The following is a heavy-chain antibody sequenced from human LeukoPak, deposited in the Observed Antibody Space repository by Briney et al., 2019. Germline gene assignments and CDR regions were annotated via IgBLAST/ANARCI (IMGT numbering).Heavy chain of an antibody. D-gene: IGHD6-13*01. Sequence: GGSLRLSCAASGFTFTNYAIPWVRQAPGKGLEWVAIVSYDGSSKFYADSVKGRFTISRDNSKNTLDLQLNNLRGDDTAMYFCARDSGIAAAGVTWYFDLWGLGTLVTVFS. V-gene: IGHV3-30-3*01. CDR3: ARDSGIAAAGVTWYFDL. CDR1: GFTFTNYA. J-gene: IGHJ2*01. CDR2: VSYDGSSK.